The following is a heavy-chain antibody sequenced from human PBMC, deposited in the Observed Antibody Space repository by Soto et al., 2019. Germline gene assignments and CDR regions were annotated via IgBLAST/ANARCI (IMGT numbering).Heavy chain of an antibody. CDR3: AGSSLMYDYGDSWFDP. CDR2: ISYDGSNK. J-gene: IGHJ5*02. CDR1: GFTFSSYA. V-gene: IGHV3-30-3*01. D-gene: IGHD4-17*01. Sequence: GGSLRLSCAASGFTFSSYAMHWVRQAPGKGLEWVAVISYDGSNKYYADSVKGRFTISRDNSKNTLYLQMNSLRAEDTAVYYCAGSSLMYDYGDSWFDPWGQGTLVTVSS.